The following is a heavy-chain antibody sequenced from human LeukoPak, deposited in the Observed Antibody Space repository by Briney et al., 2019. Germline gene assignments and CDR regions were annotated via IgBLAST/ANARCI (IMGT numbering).Heavy chain of an antibody. Sequence: KPSETLSLTCTVSGGSISSYCWSWIRQPPGKGLEWIGYIYYSGSTNYNPSLKSRVTISVDTSKNQFSLKLSSVTAADTAVYYCARDKVITMVRGAPTEYYFDSWGQGTLVTVSS. CDR3: ARDKVITMVRGAPTEYYFDS. CDR2: IYYSGST. D-gene: IGHD3-10*01. V-gene: IGHV4-59*01. CDR1: GGSISSYC. J-gene: IGHJ4*02.